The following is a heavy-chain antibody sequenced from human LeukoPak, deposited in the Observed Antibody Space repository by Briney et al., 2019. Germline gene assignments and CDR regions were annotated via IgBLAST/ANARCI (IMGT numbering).Heavy chain of an antibody. CDR3: AKAPWIQGYLDY. D-gene: IGHD5-18*01. J-gene: IGHJ4*02. CDR2: INKGGSLK. CDR1: GFTFRSYW. V-gene: IGHV3-7*01. Sequence: PGGALRLSCAASGFTFRSYWVSWVRQAPGKGLEWVANINKGGSLKYYVYSVKGRFTISRDDAKNSLYVQMNSLRAEDTAVYYCAKAPWIQGYLDYWGQGTLVTVS.